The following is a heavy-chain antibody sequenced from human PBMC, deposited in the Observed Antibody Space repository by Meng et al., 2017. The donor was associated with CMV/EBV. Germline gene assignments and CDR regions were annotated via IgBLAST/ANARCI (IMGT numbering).Heavy chain of an antibody. Sequence: VQLQQSGLGVVNAWGALPLTGRVYGVAMGTYCWRWVRQSPGKELERIASIRYTRPADHSPSLKSRLTISVTTSDSELYLKLRSMTPADTAMYYCAERGGGYWGQGILVTVSS. CDR3: AERGGGY. D-gene: IGHD1-1*01. CDR2: IRYTRPA. V-gene: IGHV4-59*13. J-gene: IGHJ4*02. CDR1: GVAMGTYC.